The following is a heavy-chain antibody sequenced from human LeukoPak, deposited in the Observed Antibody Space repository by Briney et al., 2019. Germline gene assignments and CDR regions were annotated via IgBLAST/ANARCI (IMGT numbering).Heavy chain of an antibody. D-gene: IGHD6-13*01. V-gene: IGHV1-2*02. Sequence: ASVMVSCKASGYTFTGYYMHWVRQAPGQGLEWMGWINPNSGGTNYAQKFQGRVTMTRDTSISTAYMELSRLRSDDTAVYYCASALYSSSWYYFDYWGQGTLVTVSS. J-gene: IGHJ4*02. CDR3: ASALYSSSWYYFDY. CDR2: INPNSGGT. CDR1: GYTFTGYY.